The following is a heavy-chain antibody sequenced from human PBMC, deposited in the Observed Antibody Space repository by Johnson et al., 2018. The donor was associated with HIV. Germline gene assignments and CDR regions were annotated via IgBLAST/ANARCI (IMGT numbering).Heavy chain of an antibody. D-gene: IGHD1-26*01. J-gene: IGHJ3*02. V-gene: IGHV3-30-3*01. Sequence: QVQLVESGGGVVQPGRSLRLSCAASGFTFSSYAMHWVRQAPGKGLEWVAVISYDGSNTYYADSVKGRFTISRDNSKNTLYLQRNSLRAEDTAVYYCARDSPRIVGVPDAFDIWGQGTMVTVSS. CDR1: GFTFSSYA. CDR2: ISYDGSNT. CDR3: ARDSPRIVGVPDAFDI.